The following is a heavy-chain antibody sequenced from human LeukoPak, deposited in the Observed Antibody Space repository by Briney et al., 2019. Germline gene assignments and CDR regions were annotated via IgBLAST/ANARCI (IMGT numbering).Heavy chain of an antibody. J-gene: IGHJ4*02. CDR1: NYSISSGYY. V-gene: IGHV4-38-2*02. D-gene: IGHD3-10*01. CDR3: ARQDGTAMVRGHSSYFDY. CDR2: IYYSGST. Sequence: PSETLSLTCTVSNYSISSGYYWGWIRQPPGKGLEWIGSIYYSGSTYYNPSLKSRVTISVDTSKNQFSLKLSSVTAADTAVYYCARQDGTAMVRGHSSYFDYWGQGTLVTVSS.